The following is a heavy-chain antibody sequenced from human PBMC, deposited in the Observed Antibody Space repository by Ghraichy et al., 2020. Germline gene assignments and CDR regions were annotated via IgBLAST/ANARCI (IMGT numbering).Heavy chain of an antibody. CDR3: ARPVTPDDAYDI. CDR2: IKDDGSEK. J-gene: IGHJ3*02. V-gene: IGHV3-7*03. D-gene: IGHD2-15*01. Sequence: XGSLRLSCAASGFMFSGYWMNWVRQAPGKGLEWVASIKDDGSEKYYLDSVKGRFTIFRDNAKKSLYLQMNSLRAEDTAIYYCARPVTPDDAYDIWGQGTMVTVSS. CDR1: GFMFSGYW.